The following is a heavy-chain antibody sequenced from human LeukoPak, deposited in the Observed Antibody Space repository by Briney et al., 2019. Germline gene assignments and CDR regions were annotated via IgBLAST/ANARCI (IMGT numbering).Heavy chain of an antibody. Sequence: GGSLRLSCTASGFRFDTYAMSWVRQAPGKGLEWVSGISGSGRSIYYADSVKGRVTISRDNSKGTLFLQMNSLRAEDTAVYYCAKWRDGYVFDYWGQGTLVTVSS. D-gene: IGHD5-24*01. J-gene: IGHJ4*02. CDR3: AKWRDGYVFDY. CDR2: ISGSGRSI. V-gene: IGHV3-23*01. CDR1: GFRFDTYA.